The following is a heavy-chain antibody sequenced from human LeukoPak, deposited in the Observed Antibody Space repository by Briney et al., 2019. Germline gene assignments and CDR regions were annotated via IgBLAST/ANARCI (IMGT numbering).Heavy chain of an antibody. D-gene: IGHD3-22*01. J-gene: IGHJ3*02. CDR3: ARVRTFYDSSGYDAFDI. CDR2: MNPNSGNT. CDR1: GYTFTSYD. Sequence: ASVKVSCKASGYTFTSYDINWVRQATGQGLEWMGWMNPNSGNTGYAQKFQGKVTMTRDMSTSTVYMELSSLRSEDTAVYYCARVRTFYDSSGYDAFDIWGQGTMVTVSS. V-gene: IGHV1-8*02.